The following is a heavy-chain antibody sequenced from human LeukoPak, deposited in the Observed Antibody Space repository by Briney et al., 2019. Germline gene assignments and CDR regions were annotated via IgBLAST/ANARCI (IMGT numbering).Heavy chain of an antibody. CDR1: GYSFNAYY. J-gene: IGHJ3*02. CDR2: IIPILGIA. D-gene: IGHD5-18*01. V-gene: IGHV1-69*02. Sequence: ASVKVSCKASGYSFNAYYIHWVRQAPGQGLEWMGRIIPILGIANYAQKFQGRVTITADKSTSTAYMELSSLRSEDTAVYYCAVEGGYSYASDAFDIWGQGTMVTVSS. CDR3: AVEGGYSYASDAFDI.